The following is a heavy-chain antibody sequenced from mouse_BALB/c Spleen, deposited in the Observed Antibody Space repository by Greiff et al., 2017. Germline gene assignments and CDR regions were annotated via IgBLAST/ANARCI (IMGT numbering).Heavy chain of an antibody. Sequence: DVKLVESGGGLVQPGGSLKLSCAASGFTFSSYTMSWVRQTPEKRLEWVAYISNGGGSTYYPDTVKGRFTISRDNAKNTLYLQMSSLKSEDTAMYYCARQYYGSSYYWYFDVWGAGTTVTVSS. CDR2: ISNGGGST. CDR1: GFTFSSYT. CDR3: ARQYYGSSYYWYFDV. D-gene: IGHD1-1*01. V-gene: IGHV5-12-2*01. J-gene: IGHJ1*01.